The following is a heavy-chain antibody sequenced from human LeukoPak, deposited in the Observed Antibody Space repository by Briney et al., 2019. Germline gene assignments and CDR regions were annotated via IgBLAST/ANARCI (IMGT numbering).Heavy chain of an antibody. V-gene: IGHV3-23*01. J-gene: IGHJ4*02. CDR2: ISGSGGST. CDR3: AKSYPLTIFGVVITGFDY. Sequence: GGSLRLSCAASGFTFSSYAMSWVRQAPGKGLEWVSAISGSGGSTYYADSVKGRFTISRDNSKNTLYLQMNSLRAEDTAVYYCAKSYPLTIFGVVITGFDYWGQGTQVTVSS. D-gene: IGHD3-3*01. CDR1: GFTFSSYA.